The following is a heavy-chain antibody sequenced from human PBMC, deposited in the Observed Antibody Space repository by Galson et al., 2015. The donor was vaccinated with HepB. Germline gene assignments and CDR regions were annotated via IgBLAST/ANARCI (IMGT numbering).Heavy chain of an antibody. CDR2: IWYDGSNK. Sequence: SLRLSCAASGFTFSSYGMHWVRQAPGKGLEWVAVIWYDGSNKYYADSVQGRFTISRDNSKNTLYLQMNSLRAEDTAVYYCARDDGSGGYYPLIDYWGQGTLVTVSS. J-gene: IGHJ4*02. CDR3: ARDDGSGGYYPLIDY. CDR1: GFTFSSYG. D-gene: IGHD3-10*01. V-gene: IGHV3-33*08.